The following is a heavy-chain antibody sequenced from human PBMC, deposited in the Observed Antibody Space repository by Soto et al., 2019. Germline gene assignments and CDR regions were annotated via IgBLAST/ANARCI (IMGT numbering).Heavy chain of an antibody. Sequence: SETLSLTCTVSGGSVSSGSYYWSWIRQPPGKGLEWIGHIYYSGGTNYNPSLKSRVTISVDTSKNQFSLKLSSVTAADTAVYYCARGGGVTATFDYWGQGTLVTVHS. CDR3: ARGGGVTATFDY. J-gene: IGHJ4*02. CDR2: IYYSGGT. D-gene: IGHD5-18*01. CDR1: GGSVSSGSYY. V-gene: IGHV4-61*01.